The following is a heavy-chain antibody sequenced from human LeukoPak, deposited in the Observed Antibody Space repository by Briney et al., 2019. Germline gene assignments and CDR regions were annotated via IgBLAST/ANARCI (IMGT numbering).Heavy chain of an antibody. V-gene: IGHV5-10-1*01. CDR3: ARHGYSFSLLDR. Sequence: GESLKISCKASGYNFIRYWISWVRQMPGKGLEWMGRIDPSDAYTVYSPSFQGNVTFSTDNSVSTAYLQWSSLKASDTAVYYCARHGYSFSLLDRWGQGTLVSVSS. CDR2: IDPSDAYT. D-gene: IGHD5-18*01. CDR1: GYNFIRYW. J-gene: IGHJ4*02.